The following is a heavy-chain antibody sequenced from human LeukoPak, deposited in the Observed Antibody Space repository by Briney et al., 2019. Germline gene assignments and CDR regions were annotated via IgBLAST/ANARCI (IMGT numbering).Heavy chain of an antibody. V-gene: IGHV3-30*02. CDR2: IRYDGSNK. J-gene: IGHJ4*02. CDR1: GFTFSSYS. D-gene: IGHD3-10*01. Sequence: GGSLRLSCAASGFTFSSYSMNWVRQAAGKGLEWVAFIRYDGSNKYYADSVKGRFTISRDNSKNTLYLQMNSLRAEDTAVYYCAIIRGVITLNDYWGQGTLVTVSS. CDR3: AIIRGVITLNDY.